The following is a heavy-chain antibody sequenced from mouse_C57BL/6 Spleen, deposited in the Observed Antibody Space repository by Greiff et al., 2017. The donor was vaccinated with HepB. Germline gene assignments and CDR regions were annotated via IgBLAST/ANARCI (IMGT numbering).Heavy chain of an antibody. V-gene: IGHV1-54*01. CDR2: INPGSGGT. D-gene: IGHD3-1*01. J-gene: IGHJ2*01. CDR3: ARSGMDY. CDR1: GYAFTNYL. Sequence: VKLQESGAELVRPGTSVKVSCKASGYAFTNYLIEWVKQRPGQGLEWIGVINPGSGGTNYNEKFKGKATLTADKSSSTAYMQLSSLTSEDSAVYFCARSGMDYWGQGTTLTVSS.